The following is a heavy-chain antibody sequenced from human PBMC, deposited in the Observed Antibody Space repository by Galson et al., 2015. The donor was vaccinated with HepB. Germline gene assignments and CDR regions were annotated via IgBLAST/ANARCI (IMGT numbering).Heavy chain of an antibody. CDR2: ISYDGSNK. Sequence: SLRLSCAASGFTFSSYGMHWVRQAPGKGLEWVAVISYDGSNKYYADSVKGRFTISRDNSKNTLYLQMNSLRAEDTAVYYCAKVRGKGSGTYYYGMDVWGQGTTVTVSS. J-gene: IGHJ6*02. V-gene: IGHV3-30*18. CDR3: AKVRGKGSGTYYYGMDV. CDR1: GFTFSSYG. D-gene: IGHD3-10*01.